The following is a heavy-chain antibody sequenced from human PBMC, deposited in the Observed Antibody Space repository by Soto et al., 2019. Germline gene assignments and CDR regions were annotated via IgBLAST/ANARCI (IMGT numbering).Heavy chain of an antibody. CDR2: IYSSGST. V-gene: IGHV4-31*11. Sequence: QVQLQESGPRLVKPSQTLSLSCAVSGGSIISASYSWNWIRQSPGRGLEWIGHIYSSGSTYYNPSLKSRVSISVDASNNLFSLKLTSVTAAGTAVYFCAREDAARIERWFDAWGQGILVTVSS. CDR3: AREDAARIERWFDA. CDR1: GGSIISASYS. J-gene: IGHJ5*02. D-gene: IGHD6-6*01.